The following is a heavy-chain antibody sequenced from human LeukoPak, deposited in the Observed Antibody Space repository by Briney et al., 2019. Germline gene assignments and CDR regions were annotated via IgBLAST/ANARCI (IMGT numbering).Heavy chain of an antibody. CDR1: GGSISSYY. J-gene: IGHJ4*02. D-gene: IGHD3-10*01. V-gene: IGHV4-59*01. CDR2: IYYSGST. Sequence: PSETLSLTCTVSGGSISSYYWSWIRQPPGKGLEWIGYIYYSGSTNYNPSLKSRVTISVDTSKNQFSLKLSSVTAADTAVYYCARDSSSWFGATDYWGQGALVTVSS. CDR3: ARDSSSWFGATDY.